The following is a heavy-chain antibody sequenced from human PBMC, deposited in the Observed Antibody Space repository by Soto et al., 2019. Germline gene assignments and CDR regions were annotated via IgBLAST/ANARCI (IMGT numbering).Heavy chain of an antibody. Sequence: QITLKESGPTLVKPTQTLTLTCTFSGFSLSTSGVGVGGIRQPPGKALEWLALIYWDDDKRYSPSLKSRLTITKDTSKNQVVLTMTNMDPVDTATYDCAHKSLRLGELSFDYWGQGTLVTVSS. CDR1: GFSLSTSGVG. CDR3: AHKSLRLGELSFDY. V-gene: IGHV2-5*02. D-gene: IGHD3-16*02. J-gene: IGHJ4*02. CDR2: IYWDDDK.